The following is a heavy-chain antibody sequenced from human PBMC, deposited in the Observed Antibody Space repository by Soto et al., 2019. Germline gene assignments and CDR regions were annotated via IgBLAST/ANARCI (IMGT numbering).Heavy chain of an antibody. V-gene: IGHV4-31*03. CDR3: ARVVWKYRWFDP. D-gene: IGHD1-7*01. Sequence: QVQLQESGPGLVKPSQTLSLTCTVSGGSISSGGYYWSWIRQHPGKGLEWIGYIYSSGSTYYNPSLKRRVTISVDTSKNQFSLKLSSVTAADTAVYYCARVVWKYRWFDPWGQGTLVTVSS. CDR2: IYSSGST. CDR1: GGSISSGGYY. J-gene: IGHJ5*02.